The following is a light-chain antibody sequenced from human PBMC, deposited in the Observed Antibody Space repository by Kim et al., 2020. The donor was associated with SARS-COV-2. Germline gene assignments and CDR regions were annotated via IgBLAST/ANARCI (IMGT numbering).Light chain of an antibody. V-gene: IGKV3-15*01. CDR2: DAS. J-gene: IGKJ1*01. Sequence: ETEMTQSPATLSVSPGQRATVSCRASQTISSNLAWYQQKPGQTLRLVIYDASTRATGIPVRFSGSGSGTEFTLTISSLQSEDFAVYYCHQYNKWPPTFSQGTKVDIK. CDR1: QTISSN. CDR3: HQYNKWPPT.